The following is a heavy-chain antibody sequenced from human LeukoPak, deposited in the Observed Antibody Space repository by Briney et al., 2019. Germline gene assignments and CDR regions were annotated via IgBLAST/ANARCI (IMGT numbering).Heavy chain of an antibody. J-gene: IGHJ4*02. V-gene: IGHV4-59*01. CDR1: GGSISSYY. CDR3: ASSVVTAAPVFDY. D-gene: IGHD2-21*02. CDR2: IYYSGST. Sequence: SETLSLTCTVSGGSISSYYWSWIRQPPGKGLEWIGYIYYSGSTNYNPSLKSRVTISIDTSNNQFSLKLNSVTAADTAVYYCASSVVTAAPVFDYWGQGTLVTVSS.